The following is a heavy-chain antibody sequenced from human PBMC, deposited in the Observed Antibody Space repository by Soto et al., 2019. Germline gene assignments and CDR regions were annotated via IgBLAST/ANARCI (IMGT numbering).Heavy chain of an antibody. CDR2: ISAYNGNT. D-gene: IGHD3-3*01. J-gene: IGHJ4*02. CDR3: AVTYYDFWSGLPSFDY. Sequence: ASVKVSCKASGYTFTSYGISWVRQAPGQGLEWMGWISAYNGNTNYAQKLQGRVTMTTDTSTSTAYMELRSLRFDDTAVYYCAVTYYDFWSGLPSFDYWGQGTLVTVSS. CDR1: GYTFTSYG. V-gene: IGHV1-18*04.